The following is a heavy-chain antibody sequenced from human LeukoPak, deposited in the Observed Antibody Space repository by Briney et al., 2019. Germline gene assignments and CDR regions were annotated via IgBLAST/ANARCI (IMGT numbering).Heavy chain of an antibody. CDR1: GGSIRNYY. CDR2: MHYSGST. CDR3: ARGRFLEWLLYRHYYYYMDV. D-gene: IGHD3-3*01. Sequence: PSETLSLTCTVSGGSIRNYYWSWIRQPPGKGLEWIGNMHYSGSTNYNPSLKSRVTISVDTSKNQFSLNLSSVTAADTAVYYCARGRFLEWLLYRHYYYYMDVWGKGTTVTISS. V-gene: IGHV4-59*01. J-gene: IGHJ6*03.